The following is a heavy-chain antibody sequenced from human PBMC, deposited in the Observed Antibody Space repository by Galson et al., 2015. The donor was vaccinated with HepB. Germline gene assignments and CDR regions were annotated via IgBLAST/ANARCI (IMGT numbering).Heavy chain of an antibody. J-gene: IGHJ4*02. Sequence: SLRLSCAASGFTFSNAWMSWVRQAPGKGLEWVGRIKSKTDGGTTDYAAPVKGRFTISRDDSKNTLYLQMNSLKTEDTAVYYCTTDGGPFMVRGVSSDFAYWGQGTLVTVSS. D-gene: IGHD3-10*01. CDR1: GFTFSNAW. CDR3: TTDGGPFMVRGVSSDFAY. V-gene: IGHV3-15*01. CDR2: IKSKTDGGTT.